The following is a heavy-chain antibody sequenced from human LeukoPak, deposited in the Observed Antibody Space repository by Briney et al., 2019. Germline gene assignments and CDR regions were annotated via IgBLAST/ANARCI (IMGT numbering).Heavy chain of an antibody. CDR3: AKALYGDYGRFDY. D-gene: IGHD4-17*01. V-gene: IGHV3-23*01. CDR1: GFTFSTYA. CDR2: ISDGGSDT. Sequence: GGSLRLSCAASGFTFSTYAMSWVRQAPGKGLDWVSTISDGGSDTHYADSVKGRFTISRDDSKNTLCLQMNSLRAEDTAVYYCAKALYGDYGRFDYWGQGTLVTVSS. J-gene: IGHJ4*02.